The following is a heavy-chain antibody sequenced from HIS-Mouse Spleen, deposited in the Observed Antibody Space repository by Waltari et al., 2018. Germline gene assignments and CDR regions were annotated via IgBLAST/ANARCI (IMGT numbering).Heavy chain of an antibody. CDR1: GGSFSGYY. D-gene: IGHD2-2*01. CDR2: INHSGST. Sequence: QVQLQQWGAGLLKPSETLSLTCAVYGGSFSGYYWSWIRQPPGQGLEWIGEINHSGSTNYNPSLKSRVTISVDTSKNQFSLKLSSVTAADTAVYYCAISSRYCSSTSCLRGPFDYWGQGTLVTVSS. J-gene: IGHJ4*02. V-gene: IGHV4-34*01. CDR3: AISSRYCSSTSCLRGPFDY.